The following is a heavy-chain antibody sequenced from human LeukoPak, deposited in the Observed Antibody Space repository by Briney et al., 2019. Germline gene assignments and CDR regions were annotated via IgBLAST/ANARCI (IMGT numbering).Heavy chain of an antibody. Sequence: GGSLRLSCAASGFTFSSYAMSWVRQAPGKGLEWVSAISGSGGSTYYADSVKGRFTISRDNSKNTLYLQMNSLRAEDTAVYYCAKGDSVAVPAAIFYSDAFDIWGQGTMVTVSS. CDR2: ISGSGGST. D-gene: IGHD2-2*01. J-gene: IGHJ3*02. V-gene: IGHV3-23*01. CDR1: GFTFSSYA. CDR3: AKGDSVAVPAAIFYSDAFDI.